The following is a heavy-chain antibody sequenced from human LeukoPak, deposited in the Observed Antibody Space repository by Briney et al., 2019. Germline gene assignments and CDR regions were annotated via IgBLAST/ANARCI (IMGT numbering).Heavy chain of an antibody. CDR1: GYTFTGYY. CDR3: ARVPGLLYGGNFDY. D-gene: IGHD4-23*01. V-gene: IGHV1-2*02. J-gene: IGHJ4*02. CDR2: INPNSGGT. Sequence: ASVKVSCKASGYTFTGYYMHWVRQAPGQGLEWMGWINPNSGGTNYAQKFQGRVTITRDTSISTAYMELSRLRSDDTAVYYCARVPGLLYGGNFDYWGQGTLVTVSS.